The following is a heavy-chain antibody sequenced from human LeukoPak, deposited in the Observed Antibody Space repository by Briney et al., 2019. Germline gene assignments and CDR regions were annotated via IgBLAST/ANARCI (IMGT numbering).Heavy chain of an antibody. CDR2: INHSGST. J-gene: IGHJ4*02. CDR1: GGSFSGYY. Sequence: TSETLSLTCAVYGGSFSGYYWSWIRQPPGKGLEWIGEINHSGSTNYNPSLKSRVTISVDTSKNQFSLELRFVTAADTAVYYCARLGASLEWDSGSFPDYWGQGTLVTVSS. D-gene: IGHD3-10*01. V-gene: IGHV4-34*01. CDR3: ARLGASLEWDSGSFPDY.